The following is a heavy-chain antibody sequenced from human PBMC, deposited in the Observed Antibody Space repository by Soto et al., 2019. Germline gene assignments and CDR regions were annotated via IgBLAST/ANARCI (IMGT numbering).Heavy chain of an antibody. V-gene: IGHV4-31*03. CDR3: ARGVRA. D-gene: IGHD3-10*01. CDR1: GDSINIGGYY. J-gene: IGHJ5*02. Sequence: QVQLQESGPGRVRPLQTLSLTCTVSGDSINIGGYYWSWIRHHPGKGLEWIGYIYHTGRTSYNPSLKSRVTISLDSSKSQFSLRLTSVTVADTAVYYCARGVRAWGQGTLVTVSS. CDR2: IYHTGRT.